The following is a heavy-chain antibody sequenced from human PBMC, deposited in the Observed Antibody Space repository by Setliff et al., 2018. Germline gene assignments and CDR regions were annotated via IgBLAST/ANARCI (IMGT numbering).Heavy chain of an antibody. D-gene: IGHD3-3*01. J-gene: IGHJ4*02. Sequence: SGPTLVNPTQTLTLTCTFSGFSLSTSGVGVGWIRQPPGKALEWLALIYWDDDKRYSPSLKSRLTITKDTSKNQVALTMTNMDPVDTATYYCARCITIFGVVIPNAFDYWGQGTLVTVSS. CDR2: IYWDDDK. CDR1: GFSLSTSGVG. V-gene: IGHV2-5*02. CDR3: ARCITIFGVVIPNAFDY.